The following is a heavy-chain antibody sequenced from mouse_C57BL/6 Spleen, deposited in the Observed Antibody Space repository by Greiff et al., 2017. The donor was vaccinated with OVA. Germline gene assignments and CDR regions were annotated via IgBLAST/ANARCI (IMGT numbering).Heavy chain of an antibody. V-gene: IGHV1-52*01. CDR2: IDPSDGGT. CDR3: ARRHYDYDWFGY. J-gene: IGHJ3*01. D-gene: IGHD2-4*01. Sequence: QVQLQQPGAELVRPGSSVKLSCKASGYTFTSYWMHWVKQRPIQGLEWIGNIDPSDGGTHYNQKFKDKATLTVDKSSSTAYMQLSSLTSEDSAVYYCARRHYDYDWFGYWGQGTLGTVSA. CDR1: GYTFTSYW.